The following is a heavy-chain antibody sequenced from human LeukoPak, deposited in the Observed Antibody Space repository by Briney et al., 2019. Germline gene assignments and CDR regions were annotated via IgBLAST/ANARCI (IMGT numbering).Heavy chain of an antibody. Sequence: ASVKVSCKASGYTSTGYYMHWVRQAPGQGLEWMGWINPNSGGTNYAQKFQGRVTMTRDTSISTAYMELSRLRSDDTAVYYRARNLYYYDSRGNWFDPWGQGTLVTVSS. CDR1: GYTSTGYY. CDR3: ARNLYYYDSRGNWFDP. D-gene: IGHD3-22*01. J-gene: IGHJ5*02. V-gene: IGHV1-2*02. CDR2: INPNSGGT.